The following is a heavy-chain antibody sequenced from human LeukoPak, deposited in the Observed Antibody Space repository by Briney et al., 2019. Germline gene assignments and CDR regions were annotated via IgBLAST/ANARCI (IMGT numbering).Heavy chain of an antibody. CDR1: GFTFTNYW. CDR3: ARSIRGYYFPSYYYYYYMDV. CDR2: IKQDGSEK. D-gene: IGHD3-22*01. V-gene: IGHV3-7*01. J-gene: IGHJ6*03. Sequence: GGSLRLSCAASGFTFTNYWMSWVRQAPGKGLEWVANIKQDGSEKYYVDSVKGRFTISRDNAKNSLYLQMNSLRAEDTAVYYCARSIRGYYFPSYYYYYYMDVWGKGTTVTISS.